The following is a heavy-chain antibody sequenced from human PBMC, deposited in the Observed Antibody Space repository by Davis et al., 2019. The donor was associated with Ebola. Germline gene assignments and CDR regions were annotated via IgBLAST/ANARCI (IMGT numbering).Heavy chain of an antibody. CDR1: GFTFSSYA. Sequence: GESLKISCAASGFTFSSYAMSWVRQAPGRGLEWVSAVNSAGTYTYYADSVKGRFTIFSDTSTVYLQMNSLRVEDTAVYYCAKIEAYGSGNYFEYWGQGTLVTISS. CDR3: AKIEAYGSGNYFEY. V-gene: IGHV3-23*01. D-gene: IGHD3-10*01. J-gene: IGHJ4*02. CDR2: VNSAGTYT.